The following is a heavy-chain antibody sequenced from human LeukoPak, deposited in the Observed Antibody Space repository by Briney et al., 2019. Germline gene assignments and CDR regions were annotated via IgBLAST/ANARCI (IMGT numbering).Heavy chain of an antibody. D-gene: IGHD6-13*01. CDR3: AGESPVAATGRSWFDS. CDR2: ITGGGSTT. J-gene: IGHJ5*01. Sequence: PGGSLRLSCAASGFTFSSYAMSWVRQAPGKGLEWVSTITGGGSTTYYADSVKGRFTISRDNSKNTLYLQMNSLRAEDTALYYCAGESPVAATGRSWFDSWGQGTLVTASS. CDR1: GFTFSSYA. V-gene: IGHV3-23*01.